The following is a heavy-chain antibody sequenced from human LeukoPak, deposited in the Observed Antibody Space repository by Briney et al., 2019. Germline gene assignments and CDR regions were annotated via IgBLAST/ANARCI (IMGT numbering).Heavy chain of an antibody. V-gene: IGHV2-5*01. CDR1: GFSLSTSGVG. CDR3: AHKLRDSSGYYRYYFDY. CDR2: IYWNDDK. Sequence: ESGPTLVNPTQTLTLTCTFSGFSLSTSGVGVAWIRQPPGKALEWLALIYWNDDKRYSPSLKSRLTITKDTSKNQVVLTMTNMDPVDTATYYCAHKLRDSSGYYRYYFDYWGQGTLVTVSS. D-gene: IGHD3-22*01. J-gene: IGHJ4*02.